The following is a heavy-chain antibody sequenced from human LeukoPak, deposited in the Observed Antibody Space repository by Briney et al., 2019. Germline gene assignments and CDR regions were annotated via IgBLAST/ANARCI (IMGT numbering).Heavy chain of an antibody. Sequence: ASVKVSCKASGYTFTNYYMHWVRQAPGQGLEWMGGIIPIFGTANYAQKFQGRVTITADKSTSTAYMELSSLRSEDTAMYYCARGHPGGNYGGDYWGQGTLVTVSS. D-gene: IGHD4-23*01. J-gene: IGHJ4*02. CDR1: GYTFTNYY. CDR3: ARGHPGGNYGGDY. V-gene: IGHV1-69*06. CDR2: IIPIFGTA.